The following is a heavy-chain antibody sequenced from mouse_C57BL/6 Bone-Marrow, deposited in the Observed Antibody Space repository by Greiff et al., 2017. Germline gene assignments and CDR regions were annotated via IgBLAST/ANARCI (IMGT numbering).Heavy chain of an antibody. Sequence: VQLQQSGAELARPGASVKLSCKASGYTFTSYGISWVKQRTGQGLEWIGEIYPRSGNTYYNEKFKGKATLTADKSSSTAYMELRSLTSEDSAVYFCARWIYYDYDEGFAYWGQGTLVTVSA. D-gene: IGHD2-4*01. CDR2: IYPRSGNT. J-gene: IGHJ3*01. V-gene: IGHV1-81*01. CDR1: GYTFTSYG. CDR3: ARWIYYDYDEGFAY.